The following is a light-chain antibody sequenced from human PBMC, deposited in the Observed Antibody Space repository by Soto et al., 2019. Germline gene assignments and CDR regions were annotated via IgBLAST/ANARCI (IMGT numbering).Light chain of an antibody. CDR1: SSNIGANFN. Sequence: QPVLTQPPSVSGAPGQRVTISCTGSSSNIGANFNVHWYQQLPGTAPKLLIYGNTNRPSGVPDRFSGSKSGTSASLAITGLQDEDEADYYCQSYDSSLGGSGVFGTGTKLTVL. J-gene: IGLJ1*01. CDR2: GNT. CDR3: QSYDSSLGGSGV. V-gene: IGLV1-40*01.